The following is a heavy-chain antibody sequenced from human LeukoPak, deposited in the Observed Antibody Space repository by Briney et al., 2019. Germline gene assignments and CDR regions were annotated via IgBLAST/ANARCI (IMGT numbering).Heavy chain of an antibody. D-gene: IGHD3-22*01. J-gene: IGHJ4*02. CDR3: AKAVYYYDSSGYHEYFDY. CDR1: GFTFSTYS. V-gene: IGHV3-21*01. CDR2: ISSSSGYI. Sequence: GGSLRLSCAASGFTFSTYSMNWVRQAPGKGLEWVSSISSSSGYIYYADSVKGRFTISRDNAKNSLYLQMNSLRAEDTAVYYCAKAVYYYDSSGYHEYFDYWGQGTLVTVSS.